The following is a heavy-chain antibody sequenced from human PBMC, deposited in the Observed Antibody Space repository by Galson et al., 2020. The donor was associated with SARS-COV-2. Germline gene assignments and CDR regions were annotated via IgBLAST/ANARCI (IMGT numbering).Heavy chain of an antibody. D-gene: IGHD4-17*01. Sequence: GESLKISCAASGFSFTDHYMDWVRQAPGKGLEWVGRSRNKDNRYTTEYAASVQGRFTISRDVSKNSLYLQMNSLKTEDTAVYYCVREIVSGWGDYGGGVYVYYGMDVWGQGTTVTVAS. CDR1: GFSFTDHY. CDR2: SRNKDNRYTT. V-gene: IGHV3-72*01. J-gene: IGHJ6*02. CDR3: VREIVSGWGDYGGGVYVYYGMDV.